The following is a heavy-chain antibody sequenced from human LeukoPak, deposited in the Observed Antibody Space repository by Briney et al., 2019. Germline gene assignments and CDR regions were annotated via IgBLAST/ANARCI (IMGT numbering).Heavy chain of an antibody. CDR2: IYSGGST. J-gene: IGHJ3*02. CDR3: ARVITMVRGVPSRAFDI. V-gene: IGHV3-53*01. D-gene: IGHD3-10*01. Sequence: GGSLRLSCAASGFTVSSNYMSWVRQAPGKGLEWVSVIYSGGSTYYADSVKGRFTISRDNSKNTLYLQMNSLRAEDTAVYYCARVITMVRGVPSRAFDIWGQGTMVTVSS. CDR1: GFTVSSNY.